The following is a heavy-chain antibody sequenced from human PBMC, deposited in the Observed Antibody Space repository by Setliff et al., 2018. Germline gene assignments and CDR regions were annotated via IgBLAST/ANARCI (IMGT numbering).Heavy chain of an antibody. Sequence: SETLSLTCTVSGGSISSSSYYWGWIRQPPGKGLEWIGSIHYSGSTYYNPSLRSRVTISIDTSKNQFSLKLSSVTAADTAVYYCARDQDFWSGYYRASHYMDVWGKGTTVTVSS. CDR3: ARDQDFWSGYYRASHYMDV. CDR1: GGSISSSSYY. J-gene: IGHJ6*03. V-gene: IGHV4-39*07. D-gene: IGHD3-3*01. CDR2: IHYSGST.